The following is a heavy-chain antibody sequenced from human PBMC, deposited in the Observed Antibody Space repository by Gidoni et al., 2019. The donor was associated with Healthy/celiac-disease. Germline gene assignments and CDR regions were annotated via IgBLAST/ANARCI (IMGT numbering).Heavy chain of an antibody. J-gene: IGHJ2*01. CDR2: IYYSGST. V-gene: IGHV4-39*01. D-gene: IGHD4-17*01. Sequence: LEWIGSIYYSGSTYYNPSLKSRVTISVDTSKNQFSLKLSSVTAADTAVYYCARRRNGDKSWYFDLWGRGTLVTVSS. CDR3: ARRRNGDKSWYFDL.